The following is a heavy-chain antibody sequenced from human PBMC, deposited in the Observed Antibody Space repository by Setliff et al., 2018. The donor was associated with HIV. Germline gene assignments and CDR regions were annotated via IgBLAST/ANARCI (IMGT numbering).Heavy chain of an antibody. CDR3: VKDHSSGSYYYYGMDV. Sequence: GGSLRLSCAASGFTFSAYAMTWVRQAPGKGLEWVSATTSNGRTTDYAESVRGRFTISRDNSNNTLHLQMNSLRAEDTAVYYCVKDHSSGSYYYYGMDVWGQGTTVTVSS. D-gene: IGHD6-19*01. J-gene: IGHJ6*02. CDR2: TTSNGRTT. V-gene: IGHV3-23*01. CDR1: GFTFSAYA.